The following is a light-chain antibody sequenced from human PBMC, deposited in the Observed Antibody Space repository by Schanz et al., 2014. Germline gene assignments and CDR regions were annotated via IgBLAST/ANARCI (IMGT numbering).Light chain of an antibody. J-gene: IGKJ5*01. CDR2: DAS. Sequence: AIQLTQSPSSLSASVGDRVTITCRASQGFSSYLAWYQQKPGKAPKLLIYDASSLESGVPSRFSGSGSGTDFTLTISTLQPEDFATYYCQQSYSSLPPVTFGQGTRLEIQ. V-gene: IGKV1-13*02. CDR1: QGFSSY. CDR3: QQSYSSLPPVT.